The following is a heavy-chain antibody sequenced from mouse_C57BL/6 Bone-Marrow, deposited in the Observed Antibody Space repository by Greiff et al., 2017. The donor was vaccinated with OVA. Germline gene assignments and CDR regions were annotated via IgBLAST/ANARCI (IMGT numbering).Heavy chain of an antibody. CDR3: ARWADYYGSSYPTEYFDV. CDR1: GYTFTSYW. D-gene: IGHD1-1*01. Sequence: QVQLQQPGAELVMPGASVKLSCKASGYTFTSYWMHWVKQRPGQGLEWIGEIDPSDSYTNYNQKFKGKSTLTVDKSSSTAYMQLSSLTSEDSAVYYCARWADYYGSSYPTEYFDVWGTGTTVTVSS. J-gene: IGHJ1*03. V-gene: IGHV1-69*01. CDR2: IDPSDSYT.